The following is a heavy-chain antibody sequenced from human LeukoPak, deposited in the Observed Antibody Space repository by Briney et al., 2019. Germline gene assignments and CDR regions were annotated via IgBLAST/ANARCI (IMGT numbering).Heavy chain of an antibody. D-gene: IGHD3-10*01. CDR2: ISNDGGTT. J-gene: IGHJ4*02. V-gene: IGHV3-64*01. CDR1: GFTFSSYA. Sequence: GGSLRLSCAASGFTFSSYAMHWVRQAPGKGLEYVSSISNDGGTTYYANSVRGRFTISRDNSKNTLYLQMVSLRAEDTAVYYCSRVNGSGSYYDYWGQGTLVTVSS. CDR3: SRVNGSGSYYDY.